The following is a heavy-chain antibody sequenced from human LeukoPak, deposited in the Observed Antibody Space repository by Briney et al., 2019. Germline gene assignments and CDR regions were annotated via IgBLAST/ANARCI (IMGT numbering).Heavy chain of an antibody. V-gene: IGHV1-2*02. CDR3: ARRGFDFWSGYPRAFDI. Sequence: VSVTVSCKASGYTFTGYYMHWVRQAPGQGLEWMGWINPNSGGTNYAQKFQGRVTITRNTSISTAYMELSSLRSEDTAVYYCARRGFDFWSGYPRAFDIWGQGTMVTVSS. J-gene: IGHJ3*02. CDR1: GYTFTGYY. CDR2: INPNSGGT. D-gene: IGHD3-3*01.